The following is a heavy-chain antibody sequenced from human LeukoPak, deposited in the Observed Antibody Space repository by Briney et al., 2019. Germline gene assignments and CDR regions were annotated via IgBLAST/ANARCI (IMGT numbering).Heavy chain of an antibody. Sequence: ASVKVSCKPSGYSFTRNGISWVRQAPGQGLEWMAWISANRGNTNYAQNFQDRVTLTTDTSTSTAYMELRSLRSDDTAVYYRARDVNYAFDYWGQGTLVTVSS. CDR3: ARDVNYAFDY. CDR2: ISANRGNT. CDR1: GYSFTRNG. D-gene: IGHD3-16*01. J-gene: IGHJ4*02. V-gene: IGHV1-18*01.